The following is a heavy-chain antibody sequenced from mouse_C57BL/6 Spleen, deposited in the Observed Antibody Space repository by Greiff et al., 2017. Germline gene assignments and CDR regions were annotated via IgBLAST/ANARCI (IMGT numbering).Heavy chain of an antibody. CDR1: GYTFTSYW. J-gene: IGHJ4*01. Sequence: QVQLQQPGAELVRPGTSVKLSCKASGYTFTSYWMHWVKQRPGQGLEWIGVIDPSDSYTNYNQKFKGKATLTVDTSSSTAYMQLSSLTSEDSAVYYCSRSNDGYSHYYAMDYWGQGTSVTVSS. D-gene: IGHD2-3*01. CDR2: IDPSDSYT. V-gene: IGHV1-59*01. CDR3: SRSNDGYSHYYAMDY.